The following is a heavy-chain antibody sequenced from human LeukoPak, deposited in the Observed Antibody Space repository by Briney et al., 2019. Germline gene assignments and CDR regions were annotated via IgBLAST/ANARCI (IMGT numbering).Heavy chain of an antibody. CDR2: ISYDGSNK. Sequence: GGSLRLSCAASGFTFSSYGMHWVRQAPGKGLEWVAVISYDGSNKYYADSVKGRFTISRDNSKNTLYLQMNSLRAEDTAVYYCARDEGYYDSSGYYYYWGQGTLVTVSS. V-gene: IGHV3-30*03. CDR1: GFTFSSYG. J-gene: IGHJ4*02. CDR3: ARDEGYYDSSGYYYY. D-gene: IGHD3-22*01.